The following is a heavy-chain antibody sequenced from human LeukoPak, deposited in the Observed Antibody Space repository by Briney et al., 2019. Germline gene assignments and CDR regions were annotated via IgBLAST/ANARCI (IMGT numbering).Heavy chain of an antibody. Sequence: SETLSLTCTVSGDSISTSNSYWGWIRQPPGKGLEWIGSIYYSGSTNYNPSLKSRVTISVDTSKNQFSLKLSSVTAADTAVYYCARGPRRITMIVVGPFGIWGQGTMVTVSS. V-gene: IGHV4-39*07. CDR3: ARGPRRITMIVVGPFGI. J-gene: IGHJ3*02. D-gene: IGHD3-22*01. CDR2: IYYSGST. CDR1: GDSISTSNSY.